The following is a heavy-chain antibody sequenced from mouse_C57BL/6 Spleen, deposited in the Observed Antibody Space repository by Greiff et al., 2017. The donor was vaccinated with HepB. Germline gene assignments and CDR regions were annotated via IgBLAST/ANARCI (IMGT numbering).Heavy chain of an antibody. CDR1: GYAFSSSW. V-gene: IGHV1-82*01. Sequence: QVQLQQSGPELVKPGASVKISCKASGYAFSSSWMNWVKQRPGKGLEWIGRIYPGDGDTNYNGKFKGKATLTADKSSSTAYMQLSSLTSEDSAVYFCARGGYSSYEGDAMDYWGQGTSVTVSS. CDR2: IYPGDGDT. D-gene: IGHD1-1*01. J-gene: IGHJ4*01. CDR3: ARGGYSSYEGDAMDY.